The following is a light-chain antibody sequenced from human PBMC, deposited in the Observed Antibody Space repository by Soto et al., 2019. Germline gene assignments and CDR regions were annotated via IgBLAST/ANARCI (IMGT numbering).Light chain of an antibody. V-gene: IGLV4-69*01. CDR3: QTWGTGIQV. CDR1: SGHSSYA. CDR2: LNSDGSH. Sequence: QPVLTQSPSASASLGASVELTCTLSSGHSSYAIAWHQQQPEKGPRYLMKLNSDGSHSKGDGIPDRFSGSSSGAERYLTISSLQSEDEADYYCQTWGTGIQVFGGGPKLTVL. J-gene: IGLJ2*01.